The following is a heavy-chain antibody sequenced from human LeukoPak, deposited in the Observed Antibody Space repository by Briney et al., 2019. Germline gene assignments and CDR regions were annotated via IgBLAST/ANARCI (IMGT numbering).Heavy chain of an antibody. CDR1: GGSISTNTYY. J-gene: IGHJ4*02. D-gene: IGHD3-10*01. Sequence: SETLSLTCIVSGGSISTNTYYWGWIRLPPGKGLEWIGEIHHRGTTYYNPSLRSRVTISVDTSKNQFSLRLTSVTAAATAVYYYARVTYNGYQHFDYWGQGNLVTVS. CDR3: ARVTYNGYQHFDY. CDR2: IHHRGTT. V-gene: IGHV4-39*07.